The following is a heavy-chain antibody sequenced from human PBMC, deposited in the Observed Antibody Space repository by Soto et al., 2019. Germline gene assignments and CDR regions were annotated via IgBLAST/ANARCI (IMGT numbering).Heavy chain of an antibody. CDR3: ARLYYVSGRPLMDV. V-gene: IGHV4-59*01. CDR2: IYYNGNT. D-gene: IGHD3-10*01. CDR1: GGSIRSYY. J-gene: IGHJ6*02. Sequence: SETLSLTCNVSGGSIRSYYWSWIRQPPGKGLEWIGYIYYNGNTKYNPSLKSRVTISVDTPKNQFSLKVGSVNAADTAVYYCARLYYVSGRPLMDVWGQGTTVTVSS.